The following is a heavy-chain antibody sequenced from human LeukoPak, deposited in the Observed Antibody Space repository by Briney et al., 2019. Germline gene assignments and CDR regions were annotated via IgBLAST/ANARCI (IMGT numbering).Heavy chain of an antibody. CDR3: ARGMRGSGYYHDY. Sequence: SVKVSCKASGGTFSSYAISWVRQAPGQGLEWMGRIIPIFGTANYAQKLQGRVTITTDESTSTVYMALRSVSSEDAAVYYCARGMRGSGYYHDYWGQGTLVTVSS. CDR2: IIPIFGTA. CDR1: GGTFSSYA. V-gene: IGHV1-69*05. D-gene: IGHD3-22*01. J-gene: IGHJ4*02.